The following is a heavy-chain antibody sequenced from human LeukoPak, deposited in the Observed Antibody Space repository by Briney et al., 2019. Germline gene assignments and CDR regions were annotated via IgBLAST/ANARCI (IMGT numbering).Heavy chain of an antibody. J-gene: IGHJ3*02. D-gene: IGHD3-22*01. CDR3: ARSRPYDRAFGI. V-gene: IGHV4-59*01. CDR2: IYYSGST. Sequence: SETLSLTCTVSGGSISSYYWSWIRQPPGKGLEWIGYIYYSGSTNYNPSLKSRVTISVDTSKNQFSLKLSSVTAADTAVYYCARSRPYDRAFGIWGQGTMVTVSS. CDR1: GGSISSYY.